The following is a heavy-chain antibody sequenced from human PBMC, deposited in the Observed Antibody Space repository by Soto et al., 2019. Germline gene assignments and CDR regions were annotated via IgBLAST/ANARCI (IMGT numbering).Heavy chain of an antibody. J-gene: IGHJ5*02. CDR3: ARGYGGYFHWFDP. V-gene: IGHV1-3*01. CDR1: GYTFTSYA. D-gene: IGHD4-17*01. Sequence: QVQLVQSGAEVKKPGASVKVSCKASGYTFTSYAMHRVRQAPGQRLEWMGWINAGNGNTKYSQKFQGRVTITRDTSASTAYMDLSSLRSEDTAVYYCARGYGGYFHWFDPWGQGALVTVSS. CDR2: INAGNGNT.